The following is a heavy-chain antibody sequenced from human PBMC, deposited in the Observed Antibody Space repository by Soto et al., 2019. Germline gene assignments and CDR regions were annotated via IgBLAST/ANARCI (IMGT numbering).Heavy chain of an antibody. D-gene: IGHD3-16*02. CDR1: GGTFSSYA. CDR3: ARVMITFGGVIAAFDI. V-gene: IGHV1-69*13. Sequence: SVKVSCKASGGTFSSYAISWVRQAPGQGLEWMGGIIPIFGTANYAQKFQGRVTITADESTSTAYMELSSLRSEDTAVYCCARVMITFGGVIAAFDIWGQGTMVTVSS. CDR2: IIPIFGTA. J-gene: IGHJ3*02.